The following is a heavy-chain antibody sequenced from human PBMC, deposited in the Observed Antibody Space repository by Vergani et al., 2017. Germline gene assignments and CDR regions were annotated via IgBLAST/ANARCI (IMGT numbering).Heavy chain of an antibody. J-gene: IGHJ6*02. Sequence: QVQLQQWGAGLLKPSETLSLTCAVYGGSFSGYYWSWIRQPPGNGLEWIGEINHSGSTNYNPSLKSRVTISVDTSKNQFSLKLSSVTAADTAVYYCARLLRQKCGMDVWGQGTTVTVS. CDR2: INHSGST. D-gene: IGHD2-15*01. V-gene: IGHV4-34*01. CDR3: ARLLRQKCGMDV. CDR1: GGSFSGYY.